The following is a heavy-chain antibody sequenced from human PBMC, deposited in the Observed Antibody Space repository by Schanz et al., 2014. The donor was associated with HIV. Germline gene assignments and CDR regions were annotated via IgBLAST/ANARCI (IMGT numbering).Heavy chain of an antibody. V-gene: IGHV3-23*01. CDR3: AREDWSLPD. CDR1: GFTFSNFA. CDR2: ISGSGVST. Sequence: EVQMLESGGGSVQPGGSLRLSCAASGFTFSNFAMSWVRQAPGKGLEWVSSISGSGVSTFYAGSVKGRFAISRDKSKNTLYLQMNRLRADDTAVYYCAREDWSLPDWGQGTLVTVSS. D-gene: IGHD3-3*01. J-gene: IGHJ4*02.